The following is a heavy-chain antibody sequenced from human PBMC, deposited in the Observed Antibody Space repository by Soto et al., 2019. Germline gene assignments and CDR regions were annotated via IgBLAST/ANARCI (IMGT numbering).Heavy chain of an antibody. V-gene: IGHV4-30-2*01. CDR1: GGSISSGGYS. Sequence: PSETLSLTCAVSGGSISSGGYSWSWIRQPPGKGLEWIGYIYHSGSTYYNPSLKSRVTISVDRSKNQFSLKLSSVTAADTAVYYCARCSIAAPYYYYYGMDVWGQGTTVTVSS. CDR2: IYHSGST. CDR3: ARCSIAAPYYYYYGMDV. J-gene: IGHJ6*02. D-gene: IGHD6-6*01.